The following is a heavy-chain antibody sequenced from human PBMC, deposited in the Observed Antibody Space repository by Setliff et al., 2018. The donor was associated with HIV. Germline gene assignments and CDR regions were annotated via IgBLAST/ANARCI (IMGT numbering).Heavy chain of an antibody. J-gene: IGHJ4*02. V-gene: IGHV4-39*01. CDR1: GASVTSSSYY. CDR3: ATHYGSGSYYNY. D-gene: IGHD3-10*01. CDR2: IYYGGNT. Sequence: SETLSLTCSVSGASVTSSSYYWGWIRQPPGKGLEWIGSIYYGGNTYSNPSLRSRLSISLDTSKNQSSLELYSVTAADTAVYYCATHYGSGSYYNYWGQGMLVTVS.